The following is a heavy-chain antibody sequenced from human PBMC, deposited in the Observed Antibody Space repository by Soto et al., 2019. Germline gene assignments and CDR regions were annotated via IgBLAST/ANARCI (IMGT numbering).Heavy chain of an antibody. D-gene: IGHD5-12*01. V-gene: IGHV1-18*01. Sequence: GASVKVSCKASGYTFTRSGISWVRQAPGQGPEWMGWISSYNGDTNYAQTFQGRVTMTTDTSTSTAYMELRSLRSDDTAVYYCAREGVAPYYYYDMDVWGQGTPVTVSS. CDR3: AREGVAPYYYYDMDV. CDR2: ISSYNGDT. CDR1: GYTFTRSG. J-gene: IGHJ6*02.